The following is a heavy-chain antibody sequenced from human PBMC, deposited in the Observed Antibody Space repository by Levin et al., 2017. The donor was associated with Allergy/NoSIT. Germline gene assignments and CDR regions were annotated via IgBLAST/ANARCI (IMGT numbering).Heavy chain of an antibody. D-gene: IGHD6-6*01. J-gene: IGHJ4*02. Sequence: GGSLRLSCEASGFSFRTYEMNWVRQAPGKGLEWVSYISNSGSTILYADSVKGRFTISRDNAKSSLYLQMNSLRAEDTAVYYCAVIAAHRLAFDHWGQGTLVTVSS. CDR3: AVIAAHRLAFDH. CDR2: ISNSGSTI. V-gene: IGHV3-48*03. CDR1: GFSFRTYE.